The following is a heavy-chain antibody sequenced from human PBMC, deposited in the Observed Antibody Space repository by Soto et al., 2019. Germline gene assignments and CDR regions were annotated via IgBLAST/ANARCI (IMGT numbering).Heavy chain of an antibody. D-gene: IGHD6-19*01. J-gene: IGHJ4*02. Sequence: QVQLQESGPGLVKPSQTLSLTCLVSGASVSGDGSYCSWIRQHPGKGLEFIGYIHNSGSTYSNPSLENRVAMSIVTSKNQFSLRLSSVTAADSAVYFCARDLGSEQWFFDTWGQGILVTVSS. CDR2: IHNSGST. V-gene: IGHV4-31*03. CDR3: ARDLGSEQWFFDT. CDR1: GASVSGDGSY.